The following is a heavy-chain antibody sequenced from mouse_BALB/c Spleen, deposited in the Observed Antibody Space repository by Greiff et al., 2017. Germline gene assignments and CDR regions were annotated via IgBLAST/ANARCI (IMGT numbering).Heavy chain of an antibody. V-gene: IGHV5-6-5*01. CDR3: ARGLLRSFFDY. CDR2: ISSGGST. CDR1: GFTFSSYA. Sequence: EVKLMESGGGLVKPGGSLKLSCAASGFTFSSYAMSWVRQTPEKRLEWVASISSGGSTYYPDSVKGRFTISRDNARNILYLQMSSLRSEDTAMYYCARGLLRSFFDYWGQGTTLTVSS. D-gene: IGHD1-1*01. J-gene: IGHJ2*01.